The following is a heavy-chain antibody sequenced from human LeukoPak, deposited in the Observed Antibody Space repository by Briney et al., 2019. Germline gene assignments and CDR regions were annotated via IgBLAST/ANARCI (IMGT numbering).Heavy chain of an antibody. Sequence: GGSLRLSCAASGLTISSYSMNWVRQAPGKGLEWVANIKQDGSEKYYVDSVKGRFTISRDNAKNSLYLQMNSLRAEDTAVYYCAELGITMIGGVWGKGTTVTISS. CDR3: AELGITMIGGV. CDR2: IKQDGSEK. J-gene: IGHJ6*04. D-gene: IGHD3-10*02. V-gene: IGHV3-7*01. CDR1: GLTISSYS.